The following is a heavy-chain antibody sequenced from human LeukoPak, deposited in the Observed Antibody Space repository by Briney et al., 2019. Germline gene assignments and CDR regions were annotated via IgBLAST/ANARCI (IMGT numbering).Heavy chain of an antibody. CDR1: GGTFSSYA. V-gene: IGHV1-69*05. Sequence: SVKVSCKASGGTFSSYAISWVRQAPGQGLEWMGGIIPIFGTANYAQKFQGRVTITTDESTSTAYTELSSLRSEDTAVYYCARLYSSSWYVGDYWGQGTLVTVSS. CDR2: IIPIFGTA. D-gene: IGHD6-13*01. CDR3: ARLYSSSWYVGDY. J-gene: IGHJ4*02.